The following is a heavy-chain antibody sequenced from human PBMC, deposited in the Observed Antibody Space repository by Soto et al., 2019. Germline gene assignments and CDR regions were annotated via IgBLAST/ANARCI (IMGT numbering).Heavy chain of an antibody. CDR1: GGSITINNHF. J-gene: IGHJ4*02. CDR3: ASLGSSGWYQGSYFDY. CDR2: IQYGGTT. V-gene: IGHV4-39*01. Sequence: QLQLQESGPGLVKASETLSLTCTVSGGSITINNHFWGWIRQSPGKGLEWIGSIQYGGTTNYNPSLKSRVIMSAETSKNQFSLMMNSVTAADTAVYYCASLGSSGWYQGSYFDYWGQGTLVTVSS. D-gene: IGHD6-19*01.